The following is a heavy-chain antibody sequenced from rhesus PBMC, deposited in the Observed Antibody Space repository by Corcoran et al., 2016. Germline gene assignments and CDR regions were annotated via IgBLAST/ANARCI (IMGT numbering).Heavy chain of an antibody. V-gene: IGHV1-180*01. CDR3: TRAASGTAPIDY. CDR2: SSPYNGNK. CDR1: GYTFTSYY. J-gene: IGHJ4*01. D-gene: IGHD1-14*01. Sequence: QVQLVQFGAEITQPGASVKLSCKASGYTFTSYYMHWVRQAPGQGLEWIGLSSPYNGNKGYAQNFQGRVTITTDTSTSTGYMELSSLRSEDTAVYYCTRAASGTAPIDYWGQGVLVTVSS.